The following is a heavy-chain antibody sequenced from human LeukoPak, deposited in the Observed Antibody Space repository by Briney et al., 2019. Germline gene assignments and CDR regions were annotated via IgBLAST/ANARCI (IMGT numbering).Heavy chain of an antibody. CDR3: ARDQTTVVTPGWYFDL. J-gene: IGHJ2*01. Sequence: GGSLRLSCAASGFTFSSYEMNWVRQAPGKGLEWVSYISSSGSTIYYADSVKGRFTISRDNAKNSLYLRMNSLRAEDTAVYYCARDQTTVVTPGWYFDLWGRGTLVTVSS. D-gene: IGHD4-23*01. CDR2: ISSSGSTI. V-gene: IGHV3-48*03. CDR1: GFTFSSYE.